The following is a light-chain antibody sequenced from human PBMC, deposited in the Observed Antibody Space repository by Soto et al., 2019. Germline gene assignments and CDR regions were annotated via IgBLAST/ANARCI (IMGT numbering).Light chain of an antibody. CDR2: RAS. Sequence: DIQMTQSPSTLSASVGDRVTITCRASQSIDTALAWYQQKPGEAPNLLIYRASNLESGVPSRFSGSGSGTDFTLAISSLQPDDFATYYCQQYGRFLTFGQGTKVDIK. CDR1: QSIDTA. J-gene: IGKJ2*01. CDR3: QQYGRFLT. V-gene: IGKV1-5*03.